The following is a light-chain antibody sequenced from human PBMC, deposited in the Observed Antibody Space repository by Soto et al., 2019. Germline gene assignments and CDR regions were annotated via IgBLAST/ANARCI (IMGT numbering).Light chain of an antibody. CDR3: HCQDFGNSAVYS. V-gene: IGKV3-20*01. CDR1: QSIRSSY. J-gene: IGKJ2*01. Sequence: IVLTQSPGTLSLSPGESATLSCRASQSIRSSYVAWYQQKPGQAPRLLIYAASARATGLPGRFSGSGSGTDFTLTISRLEPEDFAMYYCHCQDFGNSAVYSFGQGTKLEI. CDR2: AAS.